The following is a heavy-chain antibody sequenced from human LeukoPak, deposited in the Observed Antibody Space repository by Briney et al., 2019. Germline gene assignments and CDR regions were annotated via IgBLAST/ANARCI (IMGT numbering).Heavy chain of an antibody. Sequence: ASVKVSCKASGYTFTSYGISWVRQAPGQGLEWMGWISAYNGNTNYAQKLQGRVTMTTDTSTSTAYMGLRSLRSDDTAVYYCARMRRARYYYYGMDVWGQGTTVTVSS. V-gene: IGHV1-18*01. CDR1: GYTFTSYG. J-gene: IGHJ6*02. CDR2: ISAYNGNT. CDR3: ARMRRARYYYYGMDV.